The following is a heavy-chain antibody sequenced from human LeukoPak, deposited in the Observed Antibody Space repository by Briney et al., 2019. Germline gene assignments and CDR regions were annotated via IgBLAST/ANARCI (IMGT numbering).Heavy chain of an antibody. CDR3: ARKIRTSYYYGPGSYYGGRGHFDY. J-gene: IGHJ4*02. CDR1: GGSFSGYY. Sequence: PSETLSLTCAVYGGSFSGYYWSWIRQPPGKGLEWIGEINHSGSTNYNPSLKSRVTISVDTSKNQFSLKLSSVTAADTAVYYCARKIRTSYYYGPGSYYGGRGHFDYWGQGTLVTVSS. D-gene: IGHD3-10*01. V-gene: IGHV4-34*01. CDR2: INHSGST.